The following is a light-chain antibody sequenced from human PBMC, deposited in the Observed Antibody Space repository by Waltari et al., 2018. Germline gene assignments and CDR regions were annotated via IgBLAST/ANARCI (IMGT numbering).Light chain of an antibody. CDR2: YAS. V-gene: IGKV3D-15*01. CDR3: QQYHNWPPWT. Sequence: EIVMTQSPATLSVSPGEGATLYCRASQSVTTKLAWYQLKPGQAPRLLIYYASSRATGIPARFSGSGFGTEFTLTISSLQSEDFAVYYCQQYHNWPPWTFGRGTKVEIK. CDR1: QSVTTK. J-gene: IGKJ1*01.